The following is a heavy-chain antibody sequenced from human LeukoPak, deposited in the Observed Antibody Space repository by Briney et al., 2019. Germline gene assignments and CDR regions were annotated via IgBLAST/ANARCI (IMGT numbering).Heavy chain of an antibody. J-gene: IGHJ5*02. CDR2: ISSSSSYI. V-gene: IGHV3-21*01. CDR1: GFTFSSYS. D-gene: IGHD2-15*01. Sequence: PGGSLRFSCAASGFTFSSYSMNWVRQAPGKGLEWVSSISSSSSYIYYADSVKGRFTISRDNAKNSLYLQMNSLRAEDTAVYYCAREVVVVVAATLMVRWFDPWGQGILVTVSS. CDR3: AREVVVVVAATLMVRWFDP.